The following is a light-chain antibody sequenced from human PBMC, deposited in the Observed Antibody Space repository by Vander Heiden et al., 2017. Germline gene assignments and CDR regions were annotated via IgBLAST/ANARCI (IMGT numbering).Light chain of an antibody. CDR2: GAS. CDR3: QQYNNGPPRT. Sequence: EIVMTQSPATLSVSPGQRVTLSCWASQSVNYKLAWYQHKPGQAPRLLIYGASTRATGIPARFRGVGSGTHFTLTISSLQSEDSAVYYCQQYNNGPPRTFGQGTRVDIK. CDR1: QSVNYK. J-gene: IGKJ1*01. V-gene: IGKV3-15*01.